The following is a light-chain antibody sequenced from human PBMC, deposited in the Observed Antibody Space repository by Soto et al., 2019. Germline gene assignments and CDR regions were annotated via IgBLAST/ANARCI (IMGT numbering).Light chain of an antibody. CDR2: NTS. CDR3: LLYYGGAGV. V-gene: IGLV7-43*01. CDR1: TGAVTSGYY. Sequence: QAVVTQEPSLTVSPGGTVTLTCASSTGAVTSGYYPNWFQQKPGQAPRALIYNTSNKHSWTPARFSGSLLGGKAALTLSGVQPEDEAEYYCLLYYGGAGVFGGGTKSPS. J-gene: IGLJ2*01.